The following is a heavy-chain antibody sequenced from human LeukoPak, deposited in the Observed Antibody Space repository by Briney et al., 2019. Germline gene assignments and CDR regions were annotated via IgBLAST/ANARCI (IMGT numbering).Heavy chain of an antibody. CDR3: ARRASYGYIGY. V-gene: IGHV4-59*08. Sequence: SETLSLTCTVSGGSISSYYWSWIRQPPGKGLEWIGYIYYSGSTNYNPSLKSRVTISVDTSKNQFSLKLSSVTAADTAVYYCARRASYGYIGYWGQGTLVTVSS. J-gene: IGHJ4*02. CDR2: IYYSGST. D-gene: IGHD5-18*01. CDR1: GGSISSYY.